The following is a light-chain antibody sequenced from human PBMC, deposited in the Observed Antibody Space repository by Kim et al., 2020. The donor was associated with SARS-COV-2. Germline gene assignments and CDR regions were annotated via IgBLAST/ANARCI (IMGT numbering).Light chain of an antibody. Sequence: GQSVDISCTGTSSDVGRYNYVGWYQHHPGKAPKLIIYDVTKRPTGVPDRFSGSKSGNTASLTVSGLQAEDEADYYCTSYAGRNDLVFGGGTQLTVL. CDR3: TSYAGRNDLV. CDR2: DVT. J-gene: IGLJ2*01. CDR1: SSDVGRYNY. V-gene: IGLV2-8*01.